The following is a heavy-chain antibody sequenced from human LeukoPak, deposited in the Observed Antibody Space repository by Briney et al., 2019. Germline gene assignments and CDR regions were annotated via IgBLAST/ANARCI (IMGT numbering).Heavy chain of an antibody. V-gene: IGHV3-30*04. J-gene: IGHJ6*02. D-gene: IGHD2-21*01. CDR3: ARCGGTCSLPSTSAMDV. CDR1: GFIFSSYA. CDR2: ISSDGRHI. Sequence: GRSPRLSCAASGFIFSSYAVHWVRQAPDKGLEWVAVISSDGRHIFYADSVKGRFTISRDNSKNTLYLQMNSLRAEDTALYLCARCGGTCSLPSTSAMDVWGQGTTVTVS.